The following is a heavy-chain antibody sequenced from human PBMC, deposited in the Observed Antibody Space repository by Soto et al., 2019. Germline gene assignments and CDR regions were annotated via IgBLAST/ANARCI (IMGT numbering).Heavy chain of an antibody. CDR3: AGGGGIVGVTAPYDH. CDR2: INPSGGYT. Sequence: QVQLVQSGAEVKKPGASVKVSCKASGYTFTSYYMNWVRQAPGQGLEWLGIINPSGGYTTYAQRFLSRVTMTSDTSTMTVHMELGSLTSEVTAAYYCAGGGGIVGVTAPYDHWGQGTLVTVSS. V-gene: IGHV1-46*01. CDR1: GYTFTSYY. D-gene: IGHD2-21*02. J-gene: IGHJ4*02.